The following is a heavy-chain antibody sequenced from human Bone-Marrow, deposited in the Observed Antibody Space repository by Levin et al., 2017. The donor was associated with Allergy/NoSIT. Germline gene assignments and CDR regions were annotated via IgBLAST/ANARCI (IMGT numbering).Heavy chain of an antibody. V-gene: IGHV2-5*02. CDR3: AHRLRADAFDI. D-gene: IGHD3-10*01. J-gene: IGHJ3*02. Sequence: SGPTLVKPTQTLTLTCTFSGFSLRTSGVAVGWFRQPPGGALEWLTHIFWDDDKRFRPSLRRRLTVTKDASKNQVILTMTNVDPIDTGTYYCAHRLRADAFDIWGQGTLVTVSS. CDR2: IFWDDDK. CDR1: GFSLRTSGVA.